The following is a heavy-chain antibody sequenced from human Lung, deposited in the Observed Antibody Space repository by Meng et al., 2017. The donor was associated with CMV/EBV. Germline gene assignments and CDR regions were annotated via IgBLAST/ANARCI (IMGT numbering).Heavy chain of an antibody. D-gene: IGHD2-15*01. J-gene: IGHJ5*02. CDR3: ARGYCSGGSCPVFDP. Sequence: AGVKKPGGSGEVSCKASGYTFTSYDINWVRQATGQWLEWIGWMNPNSGNTGYAQKFQGRVTMTRNTSISTAYMELSSLRSEDTAVYYCARGYCSGGSCPVFDPWGQGTLVTVSS. CDR1: GYTFTSYD. CDR2: MNPNSGNT. V-gene: IGHV1-8*01.